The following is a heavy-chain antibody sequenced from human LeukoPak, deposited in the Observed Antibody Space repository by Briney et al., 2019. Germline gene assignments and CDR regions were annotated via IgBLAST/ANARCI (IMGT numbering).Heavy chain of an antibody. CDR1: GGSIGSYY. J-gene: IGHJ3*02. D-gene: IGHD2-2*02. CDR2: IHYSGSI. V-gene: IGHV4-59*01. Sequence: SETLSLTCTVSGGSIGSYYWSWIRQPPGRGLEWIGYIHYSGSINSNPSLKSRVTISVDTSKNQFSLRLSSVTAADTAVYYCARVGSYTFDIWGQGTMVTVSS. CDR3: ARVGSYTFDI.